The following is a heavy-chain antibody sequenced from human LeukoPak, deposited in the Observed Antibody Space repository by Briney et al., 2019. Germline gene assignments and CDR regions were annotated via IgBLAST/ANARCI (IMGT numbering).Heavy chain of an antibody. CDR3: ARDWGRRYSSGWYGDFDY. D-gene: IGHD6-19*01. CDR2: ISTSSSII. J-gene: IGHJ4*02. V-gene: IGHV3-48*01. Sequence: PGGSLRLSCAASGFTFSSYSMNWVRQAPGKGLEWVSYISTSSSIIYYADSVRGRFTISRDNAKNSLYLQMNSLRPEDTAVYYCARDWGRRYSSGWYGDFDYWGQGTLVTVSS. CDR1: GFTFSSYS.